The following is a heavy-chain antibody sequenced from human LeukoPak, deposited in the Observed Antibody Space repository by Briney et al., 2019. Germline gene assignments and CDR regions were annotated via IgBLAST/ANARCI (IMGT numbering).Heavy chain of an antibody. CDR3: ARDDYGSGSWNDY. J-gene: IGHJ4*02. V-gene: IGHV3-7*01. Sequence: GGSLRLSCAASGFTLTTYWMSWVRQAPGKGLEWVANIKQDGSEKSYVDSVKGRFTVSRDNAKNSLYLQMKSLRAEDTAVYYCARDDYGSGSWNDYWGQGTLVTVSS. D-gene: IGHD3-10*01. CDR1: GFTLTTYW. CDR2: IKQDGSEK.